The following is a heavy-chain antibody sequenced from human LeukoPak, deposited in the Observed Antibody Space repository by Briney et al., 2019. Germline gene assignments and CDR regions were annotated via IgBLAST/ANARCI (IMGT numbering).Heavy chain of an antibody. CDR3: AMVRGMGGVDY. J-gene: IGHJ4*02. V-gene: IGHV4-61*05. Sequence: NPSETLSLTCTVSGGSISSSAYYWGWIRQPPGKGLEWIGYIYYSGSTNYNPSLKSRVTISVDTSKNQFSLKLSSVTAADTAVYYCAMVRGMGGVDYWGQGTLVTVSS. CDR2: IYYSGST. CDR1: GGSISSSAYY. D-gene: IGHD3-10*01.